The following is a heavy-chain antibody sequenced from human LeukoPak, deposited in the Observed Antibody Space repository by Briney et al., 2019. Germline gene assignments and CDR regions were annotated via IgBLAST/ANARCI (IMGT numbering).Heavy chain of an antibody. J-gene: IGHJ4*02. CDR3: ARGLWFGELGFDY. CDR1: GFTFSSYS. Sequence: GGSLRLSCAASGFTFSSYSMNWVRQAPGKGLEWVSSISSSSSYIYYADSVKGRFTISRDNAKNSLYLQMNSLRAEDTAVYYCARGLWFGELGFDYWGQGTLVTVSS. CDR2: ISSSSSYI. D-gene: IGHD3-10*01. V-gene: IGHV3-21*01.